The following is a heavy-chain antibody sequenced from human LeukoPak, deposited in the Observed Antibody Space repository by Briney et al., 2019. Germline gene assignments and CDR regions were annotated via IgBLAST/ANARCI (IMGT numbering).Heavy chain of an antibody. D-gene: IGHD4-11*01. CDR3: ARDAQRGFDYSNSLQY. CDR1: GFIFSHYG. V-gene: IGHV3-33*01. J-gene: IGHJ4*02. CDR2: IWSDGTTQ. Sequence: GGSLRLFCATSGFIFSHYGMLWVRQAPDKGLGGVAVIWSDGTTQFYADSVKGRFTISRDSSNTVYLQMNSLRVEDTAVYFCARDAQRGFDYSNSLQYWGQGGLVTVYS.